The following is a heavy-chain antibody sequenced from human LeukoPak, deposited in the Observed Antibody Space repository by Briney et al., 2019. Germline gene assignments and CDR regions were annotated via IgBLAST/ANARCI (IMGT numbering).Heavy chain of an antibody. CDR1: GFTFSSSA. V-gene: IGHV3-23*01. CDR3: ARTFYSGSGSELPHH. D-gene: IGHD3-10*01. Sequence: PRGSLRLSCAASGFTFSSSAMAWVRHAPGKWLEWVSTISYSGSGTYYADSVKGRFTISRDNSENTVYLQMTSLRVEDTAEYYCARTFYSGSGSELPHHWGQGTLVTVSS. CDR2: ISYSGSGT. J-gene: IGHJ1*01.